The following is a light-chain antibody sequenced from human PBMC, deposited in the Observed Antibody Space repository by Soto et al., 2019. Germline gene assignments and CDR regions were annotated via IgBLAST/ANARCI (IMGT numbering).Light chain of an antibody. CDR2: GAS. Sequence: IVLSQSPSTLALSPRXSXXPXXXASQSVTSNYLAWYQQKSGQAPRLLIYGASSRATGIPDRFSGSGSGTDFTLTISRLEPEDFAVYYCHQYDTSRTFGQGTKVDIK. CDR1: QSVTSNY. CDR3: HQYDTSRT. V-gene: IGKV3-20*01. J-gene: IGKJ1*01.